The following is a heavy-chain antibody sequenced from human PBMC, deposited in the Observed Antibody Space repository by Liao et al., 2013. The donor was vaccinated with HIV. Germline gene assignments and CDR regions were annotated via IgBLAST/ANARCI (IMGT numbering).Heavy chain of an antibody. CDR2: IYTGMSTTGTT. D-gene: IGHD3-3*01. Sequence: QVRLQESGPGLVKPSQTLSLTCTVSGDLIRRDNYYWTWIRQPAGKGLEWIGHIYTGMSTTGTTNYNPSLKSRVSISADTSSNHVSLKLTSVTAADTAVYYCAGFHYDFWSGYYGQFDYWGQGTLVTVSS. V-gene: IGHV4-61*02. CDR1: GDLIRRDNYY. J-gene: IGHJ4*02. CDR3: AGFHYDFWSGYYGQFDY.